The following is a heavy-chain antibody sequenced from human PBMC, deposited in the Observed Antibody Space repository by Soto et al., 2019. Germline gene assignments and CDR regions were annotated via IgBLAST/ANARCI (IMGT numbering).Heavy chain of an antibody. J-gene: IGHJ1*01. CDR3: TKDGRGSGSYYHTEYFQH. V-gene: IGHV3-30*18. D-gene: IGHD1-26*01. CDR1: GFTFSSYG. Sequence: GGSLRLSCAASGFTFSSYGMHWVRQAPGKGLEWVAVISYDGSNRYYADSVKGRFTISRDNSKNTLYLQSNSLRAEDTAVYYCTKDGRGSGSYYHTEYFQHWGQGTLVTVSS. CDR2: ISYDGSNR.